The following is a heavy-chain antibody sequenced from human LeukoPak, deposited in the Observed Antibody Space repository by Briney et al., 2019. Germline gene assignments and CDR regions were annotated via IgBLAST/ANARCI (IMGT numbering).Heavy chain of an antibody. Sequence: PSETLSLTCAVSGGSISSSNWWSWVRQPPGKGLEWIGEIYHSGSINYNPSLKSRVTISVDKSKNQFSLKLSSVTAADTAVYYCARLKYSSSWPRTLGGYFDYWGQGTLVTVSS. CDR3: ARLKYSSSWPRTLGGYFDY. CDR1: GGSISSSNW. D-gene: IGHD6-13*01. J-gene: IGHJ4*02. CDR2: IYHSGSI. V-gene: IGHV4-4*02.